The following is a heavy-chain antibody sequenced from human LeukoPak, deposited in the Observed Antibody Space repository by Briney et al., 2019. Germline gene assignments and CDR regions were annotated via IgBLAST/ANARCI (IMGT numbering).Heavy chain of an antibody. J-gene: IGHJ6*02. CDR1: GGSISSSSYY. CDR2: IYYSGST. V-gene: IGHV4-39*01. D-gene: IGHD6-6*01. CDR3: ARHSIALYGMDV. Sequence: SETLSLTCTVSGGSISSSSYYWGWIRQPPGKGLEWIGSIYYSGSTYYNPSLKSRVTISVDTSKNQLSLKLSSVTAADTAVYYCARHSIALYGMDVWGQGTTVTVSS.